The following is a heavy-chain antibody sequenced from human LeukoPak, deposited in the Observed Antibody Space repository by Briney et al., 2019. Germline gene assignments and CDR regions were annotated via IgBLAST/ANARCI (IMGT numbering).Heavy chain of an antibody. CDR3: ARVFRGQWLVPRGAFDI. CDR2: IKQDGSEK. D-gene: IGHD6-19*01. Sequence: GGSLRLSCAASGFTFSSHWMSWVRQAPGKGLEWVANIKQDGSEKYYVDSVKGRFTISRDNAKNSLYLQMNSLRAEDTAVYYCARVFRGQWLVPRGAFDIWGQGTMVTVSS. V-gene: IGHV3-7*01. CDR1: GFTFSSHW. J-gene: IGHJ3*02.